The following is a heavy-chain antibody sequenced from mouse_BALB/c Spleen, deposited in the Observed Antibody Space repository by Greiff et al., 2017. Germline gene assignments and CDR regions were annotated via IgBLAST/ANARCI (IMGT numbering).Heavy chain of an antibody. CDR2: IRNKANGYTT. Sequence: EVKLVESGGGLVQPGGSLRLSCAPSGFTFTDYYMSWVRQPPGKALEWLGFIRNKANGYTTEYSASVKGRFTISRDNSQSILYLQMNTLRAEDSATYYCARDLNYGSHWYCDVWGAGTTVTVSS. J-gene: IGHJ1*01. V-gene: IGHV7-3*02. CDR3: ARDLNYGSHWYCDV. CDR1: GFTFTDYY. D-gene: IGHD1-2*01.